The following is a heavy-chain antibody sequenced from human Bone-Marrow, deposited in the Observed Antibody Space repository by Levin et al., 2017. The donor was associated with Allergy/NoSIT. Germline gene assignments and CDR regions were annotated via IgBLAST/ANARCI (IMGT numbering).Heavy chain of an antibody. Sequence: GGSLRLSCAASGFSFNNAWMNWVCQVPGKGLEWVGRIQTETEGGATDYAAAVKDRFTISRDDSKTILYLQMHSLKTEDTAVYYGATGTLIVGYYYGMDVWDQGTTVTVSS. CDR1: GFSFNNAW. V-gene: IGHV3-15*01. D-gene: IGHD2-15*01. CDR2: IQTETEGGAT. CDR3: ATGTLIVGYYYGMDV. J-gene: IGHJ6*02.